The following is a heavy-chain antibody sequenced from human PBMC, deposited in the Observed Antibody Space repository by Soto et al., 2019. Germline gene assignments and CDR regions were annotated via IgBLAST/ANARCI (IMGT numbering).Heavy chain of an antibody. CDR3: ARDIVATITQRDAFDI. V-gene: IGHV1-69*13. J-gene: IGHJ3*02. D-gene: IGHD5-12*01. CDR2: IIPIFGTA. Sequence: SVKVSCKASGGTFSSYAISWVRQAPGQGLEWMGGIIPIFGTANYAQRFQGRVTITADESTSTAYMELSSLRSEDTAVYYCARDIVATITQRDAFDIWGQGTMVT. CDR1: GGTFSSYA.